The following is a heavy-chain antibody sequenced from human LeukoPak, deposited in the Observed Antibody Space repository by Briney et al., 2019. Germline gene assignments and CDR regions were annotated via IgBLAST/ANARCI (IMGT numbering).Heavy chain of an antibody. CDR1: GGTFSSYA. J-gene: IGHJ4*02. V-gene: IGHV1-69*13. CDR3: ARGSSSWYFPFDY. D-gene: IGHD6-13*01. CDR2: IIPIFGTA. Sequence: SVKVSCKASGGTFSSYAISWVRQAPGQGLEWMGGIIPIFGTANYAQKFQGRVTITADESTSTAYMELSSLRSEDTAVYYCARGSSSWYFPFDYWGQGTLVTVSS.